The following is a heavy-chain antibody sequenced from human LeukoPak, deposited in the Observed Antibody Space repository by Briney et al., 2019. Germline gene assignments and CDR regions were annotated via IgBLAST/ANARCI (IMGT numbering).Heavy chain of an antibody. CDR3: AKGYSSGWYHENLFDY. D-gene: IGHD6-19*01. J-gene: IGHJ4*02. CDR2: ISYDGSNK. CDR1: GFTFSSYG. Sequence: GGSLRLSCAASGFTFSSYGMHWVRQAPGKGLEWVAVISYDGSNKYYADSVKGRFTISRGNSKNTLYLQMNSLRAEDTAVYYCAKGYSSGWYHENLFDYWGQGTLVTVSS. V-gene: IGHV3-30*18.